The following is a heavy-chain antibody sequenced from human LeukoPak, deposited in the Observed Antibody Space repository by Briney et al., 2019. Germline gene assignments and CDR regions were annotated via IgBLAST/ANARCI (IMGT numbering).Heavy chain of an antibody. V-gene: IGHV3-30*03. D-gene: IGHD3-22*01. CDR2: ISYDGSNK. CDR3: ARGRPWYYDSSGPREDYFDY. Sequence: GGPLRLSCAASGFTFSSYGMHWVRQAPGKGLEWVAVISYDGSNKYYADSVKGRFTISRDNSKNTLYLQMNSLRAEDTAVYYCARGRPWYYDSSGPREDYFDYWGQGTLVTVSS. J-gene: IGHJ4*02. CDR1: GFTFSSYG.